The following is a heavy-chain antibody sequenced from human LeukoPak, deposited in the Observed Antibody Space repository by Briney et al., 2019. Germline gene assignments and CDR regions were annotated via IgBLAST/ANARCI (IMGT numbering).Heavy chain of an antibody. D-gene: IGHD3-3*01. V-gene: IGHV3-7*01. CDR2: IKQDGSEK. CDR3: ARDNGVVHGVYYMDV. CDR1: GCTFSNYW. J-gene: IGHJ6*03. Sequence: PGASLRLSCAAAGCTFSNYWMTWVRQAPGKGLEWVADIKQDGSEKLYVNSVRGRFTISRDNAKMSLFLQMNSLRAEDTAVYYCARDNGVVHGVYYMDVWGKGTTVTVS.